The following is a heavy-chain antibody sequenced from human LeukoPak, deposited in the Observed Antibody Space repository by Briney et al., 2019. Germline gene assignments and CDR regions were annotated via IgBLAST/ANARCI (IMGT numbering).Heavy chain of an antibody. CDR2: MNPNSGNT. D-gene: IGHD6-19*01. V-gene: IGHV1-8*01. CDR1: GYTFTSYD. CDR3: ARGHSSGWYPYYYMDV. J-gene: IGHJ6*03. Sequence: ASVKVSCKASGYTFTSYDINWVRQATGQGLEWMGWMNPNSGNTGYAQKFQGRVTMTRNTSISTAYMELSSLRSDDTAVYYCARGHSSGWYPYYYMDVWGKGTTVTVSS.